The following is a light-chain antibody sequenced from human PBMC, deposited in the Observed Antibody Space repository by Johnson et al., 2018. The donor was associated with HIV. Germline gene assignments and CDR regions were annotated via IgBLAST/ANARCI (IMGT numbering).Light chain of an antibody. J-gene: IGLJ1*01. CDR3: GTWDSILSFYV. CDR2: DNN. Sequence: QSVLTQPPSVSAAPGQKVTISCSGSSSNIGNNYVSWYQQLPGTAPKLLIYDNNKRPSGIPDRFSGSKSGTSATLGITGLQTGDAADYYCGTWDSILSFYVFGTGTKVTVL. CDR1: SSNIGNNY. V-gene: IGLV1-51*01.